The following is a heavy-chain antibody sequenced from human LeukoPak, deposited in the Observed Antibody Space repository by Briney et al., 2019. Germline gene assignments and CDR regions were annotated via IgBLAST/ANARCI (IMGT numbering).Heavy chain of an antibody. CDR2: IWFDGSNK. V-gene: IGHV3-33*06. J-gene: IGHJ5*02. D-gene: IGHD3-3*01. CDR3: AKAYPIFGVRRGFDP. CDR1: GFTFSSYG. Sequence: GGSLRLSCAASGFTFSSYGMHWVRQAPGKGLEWVALIWFDGSNKYYADSVKGRFTISRDNSKNTLYLQMNSLRGEDTAVYYCAKAYPIFGVRRGFDPWGQGTLVTVSS.